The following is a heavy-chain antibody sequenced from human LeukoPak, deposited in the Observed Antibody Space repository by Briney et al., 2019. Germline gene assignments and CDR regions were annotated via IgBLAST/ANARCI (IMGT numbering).Heavy chain of an antibody. J-gene: IGHJ3*02. D-gene: IGHD2-21*02. CDR3: ARDGGDHIYAFDI. V-gene: IGHV3-64*01. CDR1: GFTFSSYA. Sequence: GGSLRLSYAASGFTFSSYAMHWVRQAPGKGLEYVSAISSNGGSTYYAKSVKGRYTISRDNSKNTLYLQMGSLRAEDMAVYYCARDGGDHIYAFDIWGQGTMVTVSS. CDR2: ISSNGGST.